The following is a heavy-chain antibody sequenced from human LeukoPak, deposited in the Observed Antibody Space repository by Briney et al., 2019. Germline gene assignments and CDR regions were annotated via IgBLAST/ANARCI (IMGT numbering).Heavy chain of an antibody. CDR2: LSGSGGAT. Sequence: SGGSLRLSCAASGFTFNTFGMRWVGQAPGKGRVGVLGLSGSGGATYYADSVKGRFTVSGDDPHNTLYLQMNSVRAEDTAVYFCARGGVDHYGSGTYYLKYYFDHWGQGALVTVSS. V-gene: IGHV3-23*01. CDR1: GFTFNTFG. D-gene: IGHD3-10*01. J-gene: IGHJ4*02. CDR3: ARGGVDHYGSGTYYLKYYFDH.